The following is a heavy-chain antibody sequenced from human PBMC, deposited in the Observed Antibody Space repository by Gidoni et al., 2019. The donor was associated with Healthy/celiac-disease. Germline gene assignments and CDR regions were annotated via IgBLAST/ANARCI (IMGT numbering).Heavy chain of an antibody. CDR2: IIPIFGTA. CDR1: GGTFSSYA. J-gene: IGHJ6*02. V-gene: IGHV1-69*06. Sequence: QVQLVQSGAEVKKPGSSVKVSCKASGGTFSSYAISWVRQAPGQGLEWMGGIIPIFGTANYAQKFQGRVTSTADKSTSTAYMELSSLRSEDTAVYYCARGRYCSGGSCYHNYYGMDVWGQGTTVTVSS. D-gene: IGHD2-15*01. CDR3: ARGRYCSGGSCYHNYYGMDV.